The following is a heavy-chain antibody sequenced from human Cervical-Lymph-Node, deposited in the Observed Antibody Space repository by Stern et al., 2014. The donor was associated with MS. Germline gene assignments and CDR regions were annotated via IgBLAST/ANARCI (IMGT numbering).Heavy chain of an antibody. V-gene: IGHV4-4*02. D-gene: IGHD2-2*01. J-gene: IGHJ4*02. CDR1: GGSINTAHW. Sequence: QVQLQESGPGLVKPSGTLSLTCSVSGGSINTAHWWRWVRQPPGKGLEGIGQSSYSGTPNYTPSFRSRPSISLDKSKSHFSLNLSSVTAADTAVYHCARGENMASWGYYFDFWGQGALVTVSP. CDR3: ARGENMASWGYYFDF. CDR2: SSYSGTP.